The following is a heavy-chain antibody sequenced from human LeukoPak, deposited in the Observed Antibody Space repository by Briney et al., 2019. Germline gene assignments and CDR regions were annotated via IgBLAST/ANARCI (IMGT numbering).Heavy chain of an antibody. CDR3: ARVHYCSGGSCPDAFDI. CDR1: GGSISSYY. Sequence: SETLSLTCTVPGGSISSYYWSWIRQPPGKGLERIGYIYYSGSTNYNPSLKSRVTISVDTSKNQFSLKLSSVTAADTAVYYCARVHYCSGGSCPDAFDIWGQGTMVTVSS. CDR2: IYYSGST. V-gene: IGHV4-59*01. D-gene: IGHD2-15*01. J-gene: IGHJ3*02.